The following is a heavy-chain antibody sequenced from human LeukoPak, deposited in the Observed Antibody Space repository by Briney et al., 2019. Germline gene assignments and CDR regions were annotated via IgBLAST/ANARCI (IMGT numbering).Heavy chain of an antibody. V-gene: IGHV3-53*01. CDR2: IYSGGTT. J-gene: IGHJ4*02. D-gene: IGHD2-15*01. CDR1: GFIVSSNY. CDR3: AKGSGSSCYSPCDY. Sequence: GGSLRLSCAASGFIVSSNYMTWVRQAPGKGLEWVSVIYSGGTTYYADSVKGRFTISRDDSKDTLYLQMDSLRAEDTAVYYCAKGSGSSCYSPCDYWGQGILVTVSS.